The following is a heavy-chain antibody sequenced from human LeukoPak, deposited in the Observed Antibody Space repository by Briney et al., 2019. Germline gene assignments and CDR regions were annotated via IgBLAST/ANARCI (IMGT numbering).Heavy chain of an antibody. V-gene: IGHV3-48*01. CDR2: IRHDSSDI. D-gene: IGHD3-22*01. Sequence: GGSLRLSCAASGFTFSTYSMNWVRQAPGKGLEWISFIRHDSSDIYYADSVKGRFTISRDNSKNTLYLQMDSLRVEDTAVYYCGGYSSLDHWGQGTLVTVSS. J-gene: IGHJ4*02. CDR1: GFTFSTYS. CDR3: GGYSSLDH.